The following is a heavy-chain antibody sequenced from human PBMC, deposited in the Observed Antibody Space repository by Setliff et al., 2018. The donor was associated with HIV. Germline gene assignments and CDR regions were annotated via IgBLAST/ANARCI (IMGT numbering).Heavy chain of an antibody. CDR2: INTNTGNP. Sequence: ASVKVSCKASGYTFTSYAMNWVRQAPGQGLEWMGWINTNTGNPTYAQGFTGRFVFSLDTSVSTAYLQISSLKAEDTAEYYCARMATVYYYYMDVWGKGTTVTVSS. V-gene: IGHV7-4-1*02. CDR3: ARMATVYYYYMDV. CDR1: GYTFTSYA. D-gene: IGHD4-4*01. J-gene: IGHJ6*03.